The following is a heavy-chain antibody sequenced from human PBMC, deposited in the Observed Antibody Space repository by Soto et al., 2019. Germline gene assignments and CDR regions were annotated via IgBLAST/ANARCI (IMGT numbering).Heavy chain of an antibody. CDR3: AKVRERYSYGYFDY. D-gene: IGHD5-18*01. V-gene: IGHV3-23*01. J-gene: IGHJ4*02. Sequence: EVELLESGGALVQPGGSLRLSCAASGFTFRSHAMSWVRQAPGKGLEWVSAISGSGGSTYYADSVKGRFTISRDNSKNTLYLQMNSLRAEDTAVYYCAKVRERYSYGYFDYWGQGTLVTVSS. CDR2: ISGSGGST. CDR1: GFTFRSHA.